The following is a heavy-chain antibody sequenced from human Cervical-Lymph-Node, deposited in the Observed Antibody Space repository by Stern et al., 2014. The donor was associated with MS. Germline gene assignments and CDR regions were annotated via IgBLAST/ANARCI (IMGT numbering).Heavy chain of an antibody. CDR1: GFSFSNYG. J-gene: IGHJ4*02. CDR3: AKKSVGTTGTTTAFDY. D-gene: IGHD1-1*01. Sequence: QVPLVQSGGGVVQPGTSLRLSCAVSGFSFSNYGMHWVRQAPGKGLEWVAVISYDADFKFYADSVKGRFTISRDTPKNTMYLQLNSLKVEDTAVYFCAKKSVGTTGTTTAFDYWGQGTLVTVSS. CDR2: ISYDADFK. V-gene: IGHV3-30*18.